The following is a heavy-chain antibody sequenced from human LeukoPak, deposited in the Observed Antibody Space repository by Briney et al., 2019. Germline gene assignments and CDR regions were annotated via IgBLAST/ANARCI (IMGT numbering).Heavy chain of an antibody. V-gene: IGHV4-34*01. J-gene: IGHJ5*02. CDR1: GGSFSGYY. CDR2: INHSGST. CDR3: ARARYCSGGSCYSVRYNWFDP. Sequence: PSETLSLTCAVYGGSFSGYYWSWIRQPPGKGLEWIGEINHSGSTNYNPSLKSRVTISVDTSKNQFSLKLSSVTAADTAVYYCARARYCSGGSCYSVRYNWFDPWGQGTLVTVSS. D-gene: IGHD2-15*01.